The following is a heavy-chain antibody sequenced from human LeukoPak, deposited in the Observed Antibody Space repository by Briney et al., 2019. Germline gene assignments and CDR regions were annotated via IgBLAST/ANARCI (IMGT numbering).Heavy chain of an antibody. Sequence: SETLSLTCAVYGGSFSGYYWSWIRQPPGKGLEWIREINHSGSTNYNPSLKSRVTISVDTSKNQFSLKLSSVTAADTAVYYCARAPYCTNGVCYYYGMDVWGQGTTVTVPS. D-gene: IGHD2-8*01. J-gene: IGHJ6*02. CDR2: INHSGST. CDR1: GGSFSGYY. CDR3: ARAPYCTNGVCYYYGMDV. V-gene: IGHV4-34*01.